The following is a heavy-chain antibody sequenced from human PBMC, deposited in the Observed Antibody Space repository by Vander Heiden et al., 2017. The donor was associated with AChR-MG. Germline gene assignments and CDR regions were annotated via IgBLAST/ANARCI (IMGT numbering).Heavy chain of an antibody. V-gene: IGHV3-53*01. Sequence: EVQLVESGGGFIQPGGSLRLSCAASGFTVSRNYMSWVRQAPGKGLEWVSVIYSGGSTYDADSVKGRFTISRDNSKNTLYLKMKSLRAEDTAVYYCARDALGLPGYWGQGTLVTDSS. CDR2: IYSGGST. CDR1: GFTVSRNY. J-gene: IGHJ4*02. CDR3: ARDALGLPGY. D-gene: IGHD1-7*01.